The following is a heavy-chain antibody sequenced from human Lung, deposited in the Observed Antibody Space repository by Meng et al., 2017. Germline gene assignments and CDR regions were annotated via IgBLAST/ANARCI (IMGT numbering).Heavy chain of an antibody. CDR2: ISVYNVNT. D-gene: IGHD6-19*01. Sequence: HVHLVQSGAEVREPGASVKVSCKASGYPFTNYGISWVRQAPGQGLEWMGWISVYNVNTNYAQKFQGRVTMTTDTSTSTTYMELRSLRSDDTGVYYYARSPYSSGWPNFDSWGQGTLVTVSS. J-gene: IGHJ4*02. CDR1: GYPFTNYG. CDR3: ARSPYSSGWPNFDS. V-gene: IGHV1-18*01.